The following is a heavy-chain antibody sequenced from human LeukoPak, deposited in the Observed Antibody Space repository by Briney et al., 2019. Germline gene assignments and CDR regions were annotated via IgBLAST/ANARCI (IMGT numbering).Heavy chain of an antibody. V-gene: IGHV1-18*01. J-gene: IGHJ5*02. Sequence: ASVKVSCKASGYTFTCYGLNWVRQAPGQGLEWMGWISAYNGNTNYAQKLQGRVTMTTDTSTSTAYMELRSLRSDDTAVYYCARVGVPAAMGLTWFDHWGQGTLVTVST. D-gene: IGHD2-2*01. CDR3: ARVGVPAAMGLTWFDH. CDR1: GYTFTCYG. CDR2: ISAYNGNT.